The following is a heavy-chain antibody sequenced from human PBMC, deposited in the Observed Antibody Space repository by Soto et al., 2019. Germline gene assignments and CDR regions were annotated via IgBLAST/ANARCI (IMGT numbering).Heavy chain of an antibody. V-gene: IGHV4-34*01. Sequence: QVQLQQWGAGLLKPSETLSLTCAVYGGSFSGYYWSWIRQPPGKGLEWIGEINHSGSTNYNPSLKSRVTISVDTSKNQFSLKLSSVTAADTAVYYCARSRCRGGTVTTRGGIYYYYGMDVWGQGTTVTVSS. J-gene: IGHJ6*02. CDR3: ARSRCRGGTVTTRGGIYYYYGMDV. D-gene: IGHD4-17*01. CDR1: GGSFSGYY. CDR2: INHSGST.